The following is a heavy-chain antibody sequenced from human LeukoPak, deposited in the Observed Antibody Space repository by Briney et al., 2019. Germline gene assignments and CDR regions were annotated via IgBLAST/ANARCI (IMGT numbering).Heavy chain of an antibody. CDR2: IYGGGAT. Sequence: GGSLRLSCAASGFTVSSNYMSWVRQAPGKGLEWVSIIYGGGATYYADSVKGRFTISRDNSKNTLYLQVDSLRAEDTAVYYCARRRYSSSWYGTDYWGQGTQVTVSS. CDR3: ARRRYSSSWYGTDY. D-gene: IGHD6-13*01. CDR1: GFTVSSNY. V-gene: IGHV3-66*04. J-gene: IGHJ4*02.